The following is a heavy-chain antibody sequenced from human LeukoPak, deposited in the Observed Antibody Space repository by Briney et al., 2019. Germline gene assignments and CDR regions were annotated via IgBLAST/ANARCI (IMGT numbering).Heavy chain of an antibody. CDR3: ATYLLEGFDY. J-gene: IGHJ4*02. CDR2: IIPIFGAA. CDR1: GGTFTNYA. D-gene: IGHD2-15*01. Sequence: ASVKVSCKASGGTFTNYAISWVRQSPGQGLEWMGGIIPIFGAAKYAHKFQDRVTIIADESTSTAYMELSSLRSEDTAVYYCATYLLEGFDYWGQGTLVTVSS. V-gene: IGHV1-69*13.